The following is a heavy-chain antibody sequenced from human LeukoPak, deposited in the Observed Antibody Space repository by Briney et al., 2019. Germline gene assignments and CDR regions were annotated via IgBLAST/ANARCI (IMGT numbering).Heavy chain of an antibody. CDR3: AREVASSTWYEGADAFDI. Sequence: SETLPLTCTVSGGSISSGSYYWNWIRQPAGKGLEWIGRIYYSGSTNYNPSLKSRVTISVDTSKNQFSLELSSVTAADTAVYYCAREVASSTWYEGADAFDIWGQGTLVTVSS. CDR2: IYYSGST. J-gene: IGHJ3*02. CDR1: GGSISSGSYY. V-gene: IGHV4-61*02. D-gene: IGHD6-13*01.